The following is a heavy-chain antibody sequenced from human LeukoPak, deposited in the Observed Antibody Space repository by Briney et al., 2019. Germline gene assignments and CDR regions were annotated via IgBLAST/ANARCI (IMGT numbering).Heavy chain of an antibody. D-gene: IGHD6-19*01. J-gene: IGHJ4*02. Sequence: SETLSLTCTVSGGSISSYYWSWIRQPPGKGLEWIGYIYYSGSTNYNPSLKSRVTISVDTSKNQFSLRVSSVTAADTAVYYCARDSGPRFDYWGQGTLVTVSS. V-gene: IGHV4-59*01. CDR1: GGSISSYY. CDR3: ARDSGPRFDY. CDR2: IYYSGST.